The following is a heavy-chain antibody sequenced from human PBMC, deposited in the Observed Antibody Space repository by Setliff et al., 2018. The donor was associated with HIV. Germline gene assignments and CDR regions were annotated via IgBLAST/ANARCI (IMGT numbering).Heavy chain of an antibody. Sequence: SQTLSLTCAVYGGSLSGYYWSWIRQPAGKGLEWIGRIYTSGSTNYNPSLKSRVTISVDTSKNQFSLKLSSVTAADTAVYYCSVIDYWGQGTLVTVSS. V-gene: IGHV4-59*10. CDR2: IYTSGST. CDR3: SVIDY. CDR1: GGSLSGYY. J-gene: IGHJ4*02.